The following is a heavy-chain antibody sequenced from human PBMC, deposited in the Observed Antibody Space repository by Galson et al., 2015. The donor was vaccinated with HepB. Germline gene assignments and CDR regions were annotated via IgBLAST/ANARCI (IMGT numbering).Heavy chain of an antibody. V-gene: IGHV3-66*01. CDR2: IYSGGST. CDR3: AREGDTAMATASDY. CDR1: GFTVSSNY. Sequence: SLRLSCAASGFTVSSNYMSWVRQAPGKGLEWVSVIYSGGSTYYADSVKGRFTISRDNSKNTLYLQMNSLRAEDTAVYYCAREGDTAMATASDYWGQGTLVTVSS. J-gene: IGHJ4*02. D-gene: IGHD5-18*01.